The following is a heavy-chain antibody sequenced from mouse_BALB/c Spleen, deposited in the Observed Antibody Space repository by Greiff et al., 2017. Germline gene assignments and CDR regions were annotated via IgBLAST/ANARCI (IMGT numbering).Heavy chain of an antibody. CDR1: GFTFSSYA. V-gene: IGHV5-6-5*01. CDR2: ISSGGST. Sequence: EVKVVESGGGLVKPGGSLKLSCAASGFTFSSYAMSWVRQTPEKRLEWVASISSGGSTYYPDSVKGRFTISRDNARNILYLQMSSLRSEDTAMYYCARGANYYGYFDYWGQGTTLTVSS. D-gene: IGHD1-1*01. J-gene: IGHJ2*01. CDR3: ARGANYYGYFDY.